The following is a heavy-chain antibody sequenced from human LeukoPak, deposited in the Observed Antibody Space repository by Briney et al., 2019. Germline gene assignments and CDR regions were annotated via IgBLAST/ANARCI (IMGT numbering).Heavy chain of an antibody. V-gene: IGHV4-34*01. CDR3: ARERVAAAGGAFDI. J-gene: IGHJ3*02. CDR2: INHSGST. CDR1: GGSFSGYY. Sequence: SETLSLTCAVYGGSFSGYYWSWIRQPPGKGLEWIGEINHSGSTNYNPSLKSRVTISVDTSKNQFSLKLSSVTAADTAVYYCARERVAAAGGAFDIWGQGTMVTVSS. D-gene: IGHD6-13*01.